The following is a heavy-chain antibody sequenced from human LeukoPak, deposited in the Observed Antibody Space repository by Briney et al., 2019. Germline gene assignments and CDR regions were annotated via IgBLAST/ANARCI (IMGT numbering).Heavy chain of an antibody. CDR2: IYTSGST. Sequence: SQTLSLTCTVSGGSVSSGTYYWSWIRQPGGKGLEWIGRIYTSGSTNYNPSLKSRITISIDTSKNQFSLTLSSVTAADTAVYYCARDSGSGWFHDAFDIWGQGTIVIVSS. CDR1: GGSVSSGTYY. V-gene: IGHV4-61*02. CDR3: ARDSGSGWFHDAFDI. D-gene: IGHD6-19*01. J-gene: IGHJ3*02.